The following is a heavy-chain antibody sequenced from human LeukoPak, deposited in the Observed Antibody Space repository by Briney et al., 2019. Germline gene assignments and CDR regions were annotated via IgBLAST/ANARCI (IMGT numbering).Heavy chain of an antibody. CDR2: IYYSGST. V-gene: IGHV4-59*12. CDR3: ARAAAGRFDY. D-gene: IGHD6-13*01. Sequence: SETLSLTCTVSGGSISSYYWSWIRQPPGKGLEWIGYIYYSGSTNYNPSLKSRVTISVDTSKNQFSLKLSSVTAADTAVYYCARAAAGRFDYWGQGTLVTVSS. CDR1: GGSISSYY. J-gene: IGHJ4*02.